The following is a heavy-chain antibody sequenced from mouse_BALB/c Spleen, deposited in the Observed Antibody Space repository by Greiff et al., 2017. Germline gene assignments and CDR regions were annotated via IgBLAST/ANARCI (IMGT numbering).Heavy chain of an antibody. V-gene: IGHV5-17*02. D-gene: IGHD2-4*01. CDR3: ARAYDYDYAMDY. CDR1: GFTFSSFG. CDR2: ISSGSSTI. Sequence: EVKVVESGGGLVQPGGSRKLSCAASGFTFSSFGMHWVRQSPEKGLEWVAYISSGSSTIYYADTVKGRFTISRDNPKNTLFLQMSSLRSEDTAMYYCARAYDYDYAMDYWGQGTSVTVSS. J-gene: IGHJ4*01.